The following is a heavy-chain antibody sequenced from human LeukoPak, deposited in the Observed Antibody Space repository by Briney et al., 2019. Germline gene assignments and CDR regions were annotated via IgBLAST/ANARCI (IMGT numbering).Heavy chain of an antibody. V-gene: IGHV4-4*02. CDR1: GGSISSNNW. CDR3: ARDRGGYTYSHDY. J-gene: IGHJ4*02. D-gene: IGHD5-18*01. CDR2: IYHDGST. Sequence: SETLSLTCAVSGGSISSNNWWIWVRQSPEKGLEWIGEIYHDGSTNYNPSLKSRVTISMDRSKNQLSLKLNFVTAADTAVYYCARDRGGYTYSHDYWGQGTLVTVSS.